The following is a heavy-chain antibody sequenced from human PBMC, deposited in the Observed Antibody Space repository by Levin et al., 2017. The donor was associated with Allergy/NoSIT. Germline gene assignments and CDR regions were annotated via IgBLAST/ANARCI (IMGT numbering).Heavy chain of an antibody. CDR3: ARGRWCIGANCFGDLEH. Sequence: PGESLKISCETSGYTFSNYDIHWVRQASGQGLEWLGWINPNSGKTGFAQKFQGRLTMAWDTSLTTVYMDLTGLTFDDMAVYYCARGRWCIGANCFGDLEHWGQGTPVTVSS. D-gene: IGHD2-8*01. CDR2: INPNSGKT. J-gene: IGHJ5*02. V-gene: IGHV1-8*01. CDR1: GYTFSNYD.